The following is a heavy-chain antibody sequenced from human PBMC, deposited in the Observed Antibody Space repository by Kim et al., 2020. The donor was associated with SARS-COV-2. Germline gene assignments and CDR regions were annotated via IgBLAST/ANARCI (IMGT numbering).Heavy chain of an antibody. D-gene: IGHD1-26*01. V-gene: IGHV4-30-4*01. CDR1: SGSISSGDYY. CDR2: IHYSGRA. CDR3: AREKMELGFLFFAF. J-gene: IGHJ4*02. Sequence: SETLSLTCTVSSGSISSGDYYWSWIRQSPEKGLEWIGYIHYSGRADSNPSLKSRVRFSVDTSKNQFSLRLNSVTAADTAVYYCAREKMELGFLFFAFWGQGTLVTVSS.